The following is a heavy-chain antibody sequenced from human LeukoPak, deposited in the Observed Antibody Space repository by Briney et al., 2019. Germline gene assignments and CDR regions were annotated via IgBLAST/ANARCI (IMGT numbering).Heavy chain of an antibody. Sequence: SETLSLTCTVSGGSISSYYWSWIRQPPGKGLEWIGYIYYSGSTNYNPSLKSRVTISVDTSKNQFSLKLSPVTAANTAVYYCARGTRLVPFDYWGQGTLVTVSS. V-gene: IGHV4-59*01. J-gene: IGHJ4*02. CDR2: IYYSGST. CDR1: GGSISSYY. D-gene: IGHD3-9*01. CDR3: ARGTRLVPFDY.